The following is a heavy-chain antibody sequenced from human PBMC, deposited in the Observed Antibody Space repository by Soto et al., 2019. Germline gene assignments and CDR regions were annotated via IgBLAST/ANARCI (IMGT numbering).Heavy chain of an antibody. Sequence: SVKVSCKASGGTFSSYAISWVRQAPGQGLEWMGGIIPIFGTVNYAQKFQGRVTITADESTSTAYMELSSLRSEDTAVYYCARADPPRYCSSTSCPGAVYYYYGMDVWGQGTTVTVSS. D-gene: IGHD2-2*01. CDR1: GGTFSSYA. CDR3: ARADPPRYCSSTSCPGAVYYYYGMDV. V-gene: IGHV1-69*13. CDR2: IIPIFGTV. J-gene: IGHJ6*02.